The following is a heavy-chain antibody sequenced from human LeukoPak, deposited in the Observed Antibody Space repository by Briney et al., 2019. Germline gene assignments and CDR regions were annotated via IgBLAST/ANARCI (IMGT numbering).Heavy chain of an antibody. CDR2: IIPIFGTA. Sequence: ASVKVSCKASGGTFSSYAISWVRQAPGQGLEWMGGIIPIFGTANYAQKFQGRVTITADESTSTAYMELSSLRSEDTAVYYCASRATYYYDSSGYYYLHYWGQGTLVTVSS. J-gene: IGHJ4*02. CDR1: GGTFSSYA. CDR3: ASRATYYYDSSGYYYLHY. D-gene: IGHD3-22*01. V-gene: IGHV1-69*13.